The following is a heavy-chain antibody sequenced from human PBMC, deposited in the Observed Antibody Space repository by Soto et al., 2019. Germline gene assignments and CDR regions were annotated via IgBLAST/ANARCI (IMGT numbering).Heavy chain of an antibody. CDR2: ISAYNGNT. Sequence: ASVKVSCKASGYTFTSYGISWVRQAPGQGLEWMGWISAYNGNTNYAQKLQGRVTMTTDTSTSTAYMELRSLRSDDTAVYYCARSRSGYSYAAPLDYWGQGTLVIVSS. J-gene: IGHJ4*02. CDR3: ARSRSGYSYAAPLDY. D-gene: IGHD5-18*01. V-gene: IGHV1-18*01. CDR1: GYTFTSYG.